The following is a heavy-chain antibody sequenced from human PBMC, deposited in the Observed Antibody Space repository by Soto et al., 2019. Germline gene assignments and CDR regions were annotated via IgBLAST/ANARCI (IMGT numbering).Heavy chain of an antibody. D-gene: IGHD3-10*01. CDR1: GGTFSIYA. J-gene: IGHJ6*02. V-gene: IGHV1-69*13. Sequence: SVKVSCKASGGTFSIYAISGVGQSPLRWLEWMGGIIPIFGTANYAQKFQGRVTITADESTSTAYMELSSLRSEDTAVYYCARATMVRGVKGKYGMDVWGQGTTVTVSS. CDR2: IIPIFGTA. CDR3: ARATMVRGVKGKYGMDV.